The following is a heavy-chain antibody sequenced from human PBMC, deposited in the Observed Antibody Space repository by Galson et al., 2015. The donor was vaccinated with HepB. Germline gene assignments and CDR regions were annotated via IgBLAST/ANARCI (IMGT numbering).Heavy chain of an antibody. CDR2: INAGNGHI. D-gene: IGHD3-10*02. Sequence: SVKVSCKASGYTFTNYAIHWVRQAPAQSLEWMAWINAGNGHIRYSQTFQGRLTFTTDTSATTAYMELSSLKSEDTAVYFCVRNRADITTPMFFDPWGQGAPVTVSS. CDR3: VRNRADITTPMFFDP. J-gene: IGHJ5*02. CDR1: GYTFTNYA. V-gene: IGHV1-3*01.